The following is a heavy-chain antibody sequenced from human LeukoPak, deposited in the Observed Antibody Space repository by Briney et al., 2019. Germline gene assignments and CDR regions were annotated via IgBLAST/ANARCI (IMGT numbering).Heavy chain of an antibody. D-gene: IGHD2-2*01. CDR3: AGELIVLEPAARRYNYYMDV. CDR1: GYTFTSYN. CDR2: MHPNNGDT. V-gene: IGHV1-8*03. J-gene: IGHJ6*03. Sequence: ASAKVSCKASGYTFTSYNINWVRQAPGQGLEWMAWMHPNNGDTGYAQKFQDRVTVTSNTSISTAYMELRSLTSEDTAVYYCAGELIVLEPAARRYNYYMDVWGIGTTVSVSS.